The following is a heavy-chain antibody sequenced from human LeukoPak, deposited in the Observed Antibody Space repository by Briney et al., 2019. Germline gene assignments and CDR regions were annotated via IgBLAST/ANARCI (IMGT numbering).Heavy chain of an antibody. Sequence: GGSLRLSCAASGFTFDDYAMHWVRQAPGKGLGWVSGISWNSGSIGYADSVKGRFTISRDNAKNSLYLQMNSLRAEDTALYYCAKGSTDTYYYYGMDVWGQGTTVTVSS. CDR2: ISWNSGSI. CDR3: AKGSTDTYYYYGMDV. V-gene: IGHV3-9*01. CDR1: GFTFDDYA. J-gene: IGHJ6*02.